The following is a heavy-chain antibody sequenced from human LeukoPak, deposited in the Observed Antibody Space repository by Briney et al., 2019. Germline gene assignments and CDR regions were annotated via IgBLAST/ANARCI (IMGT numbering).Heavy chain of an antibody. D-gene: IGHD1-26*01. CDR2: NNHSGST. V-gene: IGHV4-34*01. J-gene: IGHJ6*03. Sequence: SETLSLTCAVSGGSFSNYYWNWIRQPPGKGLEWIGENNHSGSTNYNPSFRSRVTITVDTSKNQFSLRLNSVTAADTAVYFCAXGKVEWGNYFYLDVWGQGATVTVSS. CDR1: GGSFSNYY. CDR3: AXGKVEWGNYFYLDV.